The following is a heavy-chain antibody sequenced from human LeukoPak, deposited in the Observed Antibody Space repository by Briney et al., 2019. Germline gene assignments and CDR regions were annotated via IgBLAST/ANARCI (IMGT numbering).Heavy chain of an antibody. CDR2: ISGSGGST. CDR3: AKDGLNYDILTGYYIPADYYYGMDV. CDR1: GFTFSSYA. D-gene: IGHD3-9*01. V-gene: IGHV3-23*01. Sequence: GGSLRLSCAASGFTFSSYAMSWVRQAPGKGLEWVSAISGSGGSTYYADSVKGRFTISRDNSKNTLYLQMNSLRAEDTAVYYCAKDGLNYDILTGYYIPADYYYGMDVWGQGTTVTVSS. J-gene: IGHJ6*02.